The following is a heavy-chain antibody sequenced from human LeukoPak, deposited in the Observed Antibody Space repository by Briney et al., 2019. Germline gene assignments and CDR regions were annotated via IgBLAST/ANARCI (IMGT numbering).Heavy chain of an antibody. D-gene: IGHD2-2*01. Sequence: PGGSLRLSCAASGFTFSSYGMHWVRQAPGKGLEWISAISGSGGSTYYADSVKGRFTISRDNSKNTLYLQMNSLRAEDTAVYYCAKGSVVVVPAALNWFDPWGQGTLVTVSS. CDR3: AKGSVVVVPAALNWFDP. CDR2: ISGSGGST. V-gene: IGHV3-23*01. J-gene: IGHJ5*02. CDR1: GFTFSSYG.